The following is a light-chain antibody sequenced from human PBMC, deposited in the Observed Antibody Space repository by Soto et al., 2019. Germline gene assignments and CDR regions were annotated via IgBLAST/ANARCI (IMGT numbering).Light chain of an antibody. Sequence: DIVMTQSPDSLAVSLGERATINCKSSQSVLYSSNNKNYLAWYQQKPGQPPKLLIYWASTRESGVPDRFSGSGSGTDFTLTISSLQAEDVAVYYCQQYYSPPTCGQGTKVDIK. CDR1: QSVLYSSNNKNY. CDR3: QQYYSPPT. J-gene: IGKJ1*01. V-gene: IGKV4-1*01. CDR2: WAS.